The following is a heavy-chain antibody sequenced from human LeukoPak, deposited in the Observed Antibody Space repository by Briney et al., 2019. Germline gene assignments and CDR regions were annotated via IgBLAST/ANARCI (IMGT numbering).Heavy chain of an antibody. CDR3: ARVSVEMATITTPAYDY. Sequence: ASVKVSCKASGGTFSSYAISWVRQAPGQGLEWMGRIFPILGIANYAQKFQGRVTITADKSTSTAYMELSSLRSEDTAVYYCARVSVEMATITTPAYDYWGQGTLVTVSS. CDR1: GGTFSSYA. D-gene: IGHD5-24*01. V-gene: IGHV1-69*04. J-gene: IGHJ4*02. CDR2: IFPILGIA.